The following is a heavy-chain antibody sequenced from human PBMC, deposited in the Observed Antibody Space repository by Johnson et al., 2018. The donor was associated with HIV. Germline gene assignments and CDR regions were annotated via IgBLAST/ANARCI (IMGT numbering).Heavy chain of an antibody. CDR3: ARAPGAGDAFDI. J-gene: IGHJ3*02. CDR1: GFTFRNYA. CDR2: ISGSGGST. Sequence: VQLVESGGDLVQPGGSLRLSCAASGFTFRNYALTWVRHAPGKGLDWVSSISGSGGSTHYADSVKGRFTISRDNSKNTLYLQMNSLRAEDTAVYYCARAPGAGDAFDIWGQGKMVTVSS. D-gene: IGHD7-27*01. V-gene: IGHV3-23*04.